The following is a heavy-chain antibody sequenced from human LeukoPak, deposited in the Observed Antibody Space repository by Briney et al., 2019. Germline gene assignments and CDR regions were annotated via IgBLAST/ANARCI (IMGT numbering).Heavy chain of an antibody. J-gene: IGHJ4*02. CDR2: ISGSGGST. CDR3: AKKVSEDIGYYFNC. V-gene: IGHV3-23*01. CDR1: GFTFSSYA. Sequence: GGSLRLSFAASGFTFSSYAMSWVRQAPGRGLEWVSAISGSGGSTYYADSVTGRFTISRDNSKDTLYLQMNSLRAEDTAIYYCAKKVSEDIGYYFNCWGQGTLVTVSS. D-gene: IGHD2-15*01.